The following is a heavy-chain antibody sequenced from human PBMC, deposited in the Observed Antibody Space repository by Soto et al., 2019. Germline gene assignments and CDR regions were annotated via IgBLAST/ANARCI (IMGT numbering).Heavy chain of an antibody. CDR3: ARSPSDTRGYNFDY. V-gene: IGHV4-30-2*01. CDR2: IYYSGYT. D-gene: IGHD3-22*01. CDR1: GDSISSAGYS. J-gene: IGHJ4*02. Sequence: QLQLQESGSGLVKPSQTLSLTCAVSGDSISSAGYSWSWIRQPPGKGLEWIGYIYYSGYTFYTPSRESRVTISVDMSKNQFSLKLSSVTAADTAVYFCARSPSDTRGYNFDYWGQGTLVTVSS.